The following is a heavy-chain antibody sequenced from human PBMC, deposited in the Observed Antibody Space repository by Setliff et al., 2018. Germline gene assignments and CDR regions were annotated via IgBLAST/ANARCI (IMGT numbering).Heavy chain of an antibody. V-gene: IGHV1-18*01. CDR3: ARSSKSYYGMDV. D-gene: IGHD6-13*01. CDR2: TSAYNGNT. J-gene: IGHJ6*02. Sequence: ASVKVSCKASGYTFTSYGISWVRQAPGQGLEWMGWTSAYNGNTNYAQKLQGRVTMTTGTSTSTAYMELRSLRSDDTAVYYCARSSKSYYGMDVWGQGTTVTVSS. CDR1: GYTFTSYG.